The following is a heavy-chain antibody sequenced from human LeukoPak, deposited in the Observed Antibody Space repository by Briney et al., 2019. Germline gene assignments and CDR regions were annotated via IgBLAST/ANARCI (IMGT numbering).Heavy chain of an antibody. D-gene: IGHD4-17*01. Sequence: SETLSLTCAVSGGSISSGGYSWSWIRQPPGKGLEWIGYIYHSGSTYYNPSLKNRVTISVDRSKNQFSLKLSSVTAADTAVYYCARDIPYGVYWYFDLWGRGTLVTVSS. V-gene: IGHV4-30-2*01. J-gene: IGHJ2*01. CDR3: ARDIPYGVYWYFDL. CDR2: IYHSGST. CDR1: GGSISSGGYS.